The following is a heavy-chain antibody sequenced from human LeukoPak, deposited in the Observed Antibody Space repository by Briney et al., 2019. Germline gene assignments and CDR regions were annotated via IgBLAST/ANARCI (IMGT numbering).Heavy chain of an antibody. CDR2: IWSDGSNK. V-gene: IGHV3-33*06. CDR1: GFTFSSYG. CDR3: AKGSACGPGDYVSY. Sequence: GTSLRLSCAASGFTFSSYGMHWVRQAPGKGLEWVAVIWSDGSNKYYADSVKGRFTISRDNYKNTLYLQVNSLRAEDTAVYYCAKGSACGPGDYVSYWGQGTLVTVSS. D-gene: IGHD2-15*01. J-gene: IGHJ4*02.